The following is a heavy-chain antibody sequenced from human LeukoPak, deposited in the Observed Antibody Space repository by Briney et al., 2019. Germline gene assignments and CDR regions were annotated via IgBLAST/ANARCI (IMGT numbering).Heavy chain of an antibody. Sequence: GGSLRLSCAASGFTFSDYYMSWIRRPPGKRLEYISYISSSSSTINYADSVKGRFTISRDNAKNSLYLQMNSLRAEDTAVYYCARVGGCYEVDYWGQGTLVTVSS. D-gene: IGHD2-8*01. CDR1: GFTFSDYY. CDR3: ARVGGCYEVDY. CDR2: ISSSSSTI. J-gene: IGHJ4*02. V-gene: IGHV3-11*04.